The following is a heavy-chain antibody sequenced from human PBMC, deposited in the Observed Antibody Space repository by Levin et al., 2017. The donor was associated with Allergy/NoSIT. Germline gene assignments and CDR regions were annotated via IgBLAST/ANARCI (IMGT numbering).Heavy chain of an antibody. V-gene: IGHV5-51*01. J-gene: IGHJ5*02. CDR2: IYPGDSHT. Sequence: GESLKISCKGSGYSFTNYWIAWVRQVPGKGLEWMGIIYPGDSHTRYSPSFQGQVTISADKSINTAYLQWTSLKASDTAMYYCARCPTGPTNWFDPWGQGTLVTVSS. D-gene: IGHD2-8*02. CDR3: ARCPTGPTNWFDP. CDR1: GYSFTNYW.